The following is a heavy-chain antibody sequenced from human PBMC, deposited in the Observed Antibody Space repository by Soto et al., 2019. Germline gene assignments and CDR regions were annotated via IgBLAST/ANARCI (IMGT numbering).Heavy chain of an antibody. CDR2: IVPMFGTA. D-gene: IGHD3-3*01. CDR1: GATFGNTA. J-gene: IGHJ5*02. Sequence: QVQLVQSGAEVKKPGSSVNVSCKTSGATFGNTAVTWVRQAPGQGLEWMGGIVPMFGTANYAQKFQGRVTITADESTNTAYMELSSLRSDDTAVYYWARDGDPGYAFWSGPLDGGRFDPWGQGTLVTVSS. CDR3: ARDGDPGYAFWSGPLDGGRFDP. V-gene: IGHV1-69*12.